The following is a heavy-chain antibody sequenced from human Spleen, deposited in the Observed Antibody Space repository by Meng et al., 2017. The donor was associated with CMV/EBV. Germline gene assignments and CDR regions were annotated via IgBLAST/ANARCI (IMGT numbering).Heavy chain of an antibody. Sequence: GESLKISCAASGFTFSSYAMHWVRQAPGKGLEWVAVISYDGSNKYYADSVKGRFTISRDNSKNTLYLQMNSLRADDTAVYYCARDHYTYRAYYYYGMDVWGQGTTVTVSS. V-gene: IGHV3-30-3*01. J-gene: IGHJ6*02. CDR2: ISYDGSNK. CDR1: GFTFSSYA. CDR3: ARDHYTYRAYYYYGMDV. D-gene: IGHD2-2*02.